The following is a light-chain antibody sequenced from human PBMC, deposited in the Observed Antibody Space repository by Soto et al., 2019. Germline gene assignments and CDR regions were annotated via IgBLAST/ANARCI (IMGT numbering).Light chain of an antibody. CDR3: SSYTSSNFWV. Sequence: QSVLTQPASVSGSPGQSITISCTGTSSDVGGYNYDSWCQQHPGKAPKLMIYEVSSRPSGISNRFSDSKSGNTASLTISGLQAEAEADYYCSSYTSSNFWVFGEGTKVTV. CDR2: EVS. J-gene: IGLJ3*02. CDR1: SSDVGGYNY. V-gene: IGLV2-14*01.